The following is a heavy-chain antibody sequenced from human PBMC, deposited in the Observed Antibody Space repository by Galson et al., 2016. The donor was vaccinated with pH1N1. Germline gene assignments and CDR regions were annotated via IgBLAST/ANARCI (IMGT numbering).Heavy chain of an antibody. Sequence: SVKVSCKVSEGTFTSSTITWVQHAPRQGLEWVGDIIPIFGTTTYALKFQGRVTLTADGSLHTAFMELSGLTSQDTAVYYCARTPTSVVTVYSPFDVWGQGTTVTVSS. CDR3: ARTPTSVVTVYSPFDV. CDR1: EGTFTSST. CDR2: IIPIFGTT. J-gene: IGHJ6*02. V-gene: IGHV1-69*13. D-gene: IGHD4-23*01.